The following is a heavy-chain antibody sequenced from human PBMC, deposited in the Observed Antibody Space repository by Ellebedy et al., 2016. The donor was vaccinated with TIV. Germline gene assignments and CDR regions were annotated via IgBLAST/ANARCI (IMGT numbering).Heavy chain of an antibody. Sequence: ASVKVSCKASGYTFTGYYMHWVRQAPGQGLEWMGWINPNNGGTNYAQKFQGRVTMTRDTSISTAYMELSRLRSDDTAVYYCARLTTVVTDYYYGMDVWGQGTLVIVSS. CDR3: ARLTTVVTDYYYGMDV. CDR2: INPNNGGT. D-gene: IGHD4-23*01. J-gene: IGHJ6*02. CDR1: GYTFTGYY. V-gene: IGHV1-2*02.